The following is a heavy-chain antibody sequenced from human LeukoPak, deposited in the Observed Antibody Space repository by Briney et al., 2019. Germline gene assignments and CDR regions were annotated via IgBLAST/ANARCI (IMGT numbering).Heavy chain of an antibody. J-gene: IGHJ3*02. CDR2: IYYSGST. CDR3: ARDQVTSAFDI. D-gene: IGHD5-18*01. V-gene: IGHV4-59*12. CDR1: GGSIRRYY. Sequence: SETLSLTCSVSGGSIRRYYWSWIRQPPGKGLEWIGDIYYSGSTNYNPSLKSRVTIAVDTSKNQFSLKLSSVTAADTAVYYCARDQVTSAFDIWGQGTMVTVSS.